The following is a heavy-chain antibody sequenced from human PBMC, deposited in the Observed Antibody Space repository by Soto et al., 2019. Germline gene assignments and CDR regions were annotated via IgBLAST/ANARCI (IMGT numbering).Heavy chain of an antibody. V-gene: IGHV3-33*01. CDR3: ARDSPEHYTSH. Sequence: QVQLVESGGGVVQPGRSLRLSCAASGFTFSSYGMHWVRQAPGKGLEWVAVIWYDGSNKYYADSVKGRFTITRDNSKNTLYLQMNSLRAEYTAVYYCARDSPEHYTSHWGQGTLVTVSS. J-gene: IGHJ4*02. CDR2: IWYDGSNK. D-gene: IGHD2-2*02. CDR1: GFTFSSYG.